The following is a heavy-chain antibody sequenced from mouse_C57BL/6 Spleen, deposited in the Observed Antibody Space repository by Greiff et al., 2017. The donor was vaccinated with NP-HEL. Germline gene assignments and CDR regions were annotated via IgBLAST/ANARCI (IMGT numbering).Heavy chain of an antibody. Sequence: QVQLQQSGPGLVQPSQSLSITCTVSGFSLTSYGVHWVRQSPGKGLEWLGVIWSGGSTDYNAAFISRLSISKDNSKSQVFFKMNSLQADDTAIYYCARRSYDYDDGRRDPNWYFDVWGTGTTVTVSS. CDR1: GFSLTSYG. J-gene: IGHJ1*03. CDR3: ARRSYDYDDGRRDPNWYFDV. CDR2: IWSGGST. D-gene: IGHD2-4*01. V-gene: IGHV2-2*01.